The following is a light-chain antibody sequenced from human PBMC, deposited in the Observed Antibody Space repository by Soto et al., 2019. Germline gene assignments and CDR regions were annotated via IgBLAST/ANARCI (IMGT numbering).Light chain of an antibody. CDR3: QQYSSSWT. CDR1: QSISSNF. J-gene: IGKJ1*01. V-gene: IGKV3-20*01. Sequence: IVLTPSPGTLSLSPGQRATPSCRASQSISSNFLAWYQQKPGQAPRLLIYATSSRATGIPGRFSGSGSGTDFTLTISRLEPEDFAVYDCQQYSSSWTCGQGTKVDIK. CDR2: ATS.